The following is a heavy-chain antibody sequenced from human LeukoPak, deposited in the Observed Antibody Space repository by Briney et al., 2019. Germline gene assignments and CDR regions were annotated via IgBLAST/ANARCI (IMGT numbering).Heavy chain of an antibody. CDR3: ARDSPQNYDFWSGYSEFDP. CDR2: INPNSGGT. J-gene: IGHJ5*02. D-gene: IGHD3-3*01. Sequence: ASVKVSCKASGYTFTGYYMHWVRPAPGQGLEWMGWINPNSGGTNYAQKFQGRVTMTRDTSISTAYMELSRLRSDDTAVYYCARDSPQNYDFWSGYSEFDPWGQGTLVTVSS. V-gene: IGHV1-2*02. CDR1: GYTFTGYY.